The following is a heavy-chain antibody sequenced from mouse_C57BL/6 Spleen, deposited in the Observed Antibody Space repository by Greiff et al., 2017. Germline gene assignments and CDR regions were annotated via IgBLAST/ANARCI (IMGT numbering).Heavy chain of an antibody. CDR2: LYPGDGDT. CDR1: GYAFSSSW. V-gene: IGHV1-82*01. J-gene: IGHJ2*01. D-gene: IGHD2-3*01. CDR3: ARGDDGYYCDY. Sequence: VQLQESGPELVKPGASVKLSCKASGYAFSSSWMNWVKQRPGQGLEWIGRLYPGDGDTNYNGKFKGKATLTADKSSSTAYMQLRSLTSEDSAVYFGARGDDGYYCDYWGQGTTLTVSS.